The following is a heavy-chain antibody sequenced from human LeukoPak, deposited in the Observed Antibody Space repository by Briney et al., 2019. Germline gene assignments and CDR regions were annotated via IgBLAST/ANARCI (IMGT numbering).Heavy chain of an antibody. V-gene: IGHV3-30*02. Sequence: TGGSLRLSCAASGFTFGSYGMHWVRQAPGKGLEWVAFIRYDGSNKYYADSVKGRFTISRDNSKNTLYLQMNSLRAEDTAVYYCAKPEGYCSGGSCYKRVGDYWGQGTLVTVSS. CDR3: AKPEGYCSGGSCYKRVGDY. CDR2: IRYDGSNK. D-gene: IGHD2-15*01. J-gene: IGHJ4*02. CDR1: GFTFGSYG.